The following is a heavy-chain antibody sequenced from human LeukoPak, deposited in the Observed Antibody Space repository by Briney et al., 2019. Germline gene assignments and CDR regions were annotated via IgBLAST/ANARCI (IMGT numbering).Heavy chain of an antibody. D-gene: IGHD3-22*01. CDR1: GFTFSGSA. Sequence: GGSLKLSCAASGFTFSGSAVHWVRQASGKGLEWVGRIRSKANNYATAYAASVKGRFTISRDDSKNTAYLQMNSLKTEDTAVYYCTGDNFDSSVKFDYWGQGTLVTVSS. J-gene: IGHJ4*02. CDR3: TGDNFDSSVKFDY. CDR2: IRSKANNYAT. V-gene: IGHV3-73*01.